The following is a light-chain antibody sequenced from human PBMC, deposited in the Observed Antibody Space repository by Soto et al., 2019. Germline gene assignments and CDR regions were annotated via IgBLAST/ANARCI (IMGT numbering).Light chain of an antibody. V-gene: IGKV3-20*01. CDR3: HQYGGSPRT. J-gene: IGKJ1*01. Sequence: EIVLTQSAGTLSLSPGERATLSCRASQSVCSSYLAWYQQKPGQAPRLLIYGASSMATGIPDRFSGRGSGTDFTLTISRLEPEDFAVYYCHQYGGSPRTLGQGTKVEIK. CDR2: GAS. CDR1: QSVCSSY.